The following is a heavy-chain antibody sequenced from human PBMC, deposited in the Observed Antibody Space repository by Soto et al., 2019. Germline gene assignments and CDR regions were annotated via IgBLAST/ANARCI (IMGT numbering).Heavy chain of an antibody. J-gene: IGHJ6*02. CDR1: GFTFSSYG. V-gene: IGHV3-30*18. Sequence: GGSLRLSCAASGFTFSSYGMHWVRQAPGKGLEWVAVISYDGSNKYYADSVKGRFTISRDNSKNTLYLQMNSLRAEDTAVYYCAKSGYYDSSGYYYSGGVPRMDLWGQGTTVTVSS. D-gene: IGHD3-22*01. CDR3: AKSGYYDSSGYYYSGGVPRMDL. CDR2: ISYDGSNK.